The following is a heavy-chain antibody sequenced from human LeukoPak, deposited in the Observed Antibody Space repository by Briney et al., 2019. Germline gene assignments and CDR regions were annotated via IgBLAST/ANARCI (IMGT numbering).Heavy chain of an antibody. CDR3: AGQKLPYYKYGMDV. CDR1: GFTFRDYA. Sequence: GGSLRLSCASSGFTFRDYAMHWVRQAPGKGLEWVSVIYSVGSIYYTDSVKGRFTISRDTSKNTLYLQMNSLRAEDTAVYYCAGQKLPYYKYGMDVWGQGTTVTVSS. V-gene: IGHV3-NL1*01. J-gene: IGHJ6*02. CDR2: IYSVGSI.